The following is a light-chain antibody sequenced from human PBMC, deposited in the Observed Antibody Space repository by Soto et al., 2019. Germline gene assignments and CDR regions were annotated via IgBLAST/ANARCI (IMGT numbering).Light chain of an antibody. V-gene: IGKV1-5*03. CDR1: HSISGW. CDR3: QQINSYPHT. CDR2: KAY. Sequence: DIQMTQSPSTLSASVGDRVTITCRASHSISGWLAWNQQKPGKAPKFLMYKAYSLESGVPSRFSGSASGTEFNTTISGLQPDYFATYYCQQINSYPHTLDAGTMVAIK. J-gene: IGKJ4*01.